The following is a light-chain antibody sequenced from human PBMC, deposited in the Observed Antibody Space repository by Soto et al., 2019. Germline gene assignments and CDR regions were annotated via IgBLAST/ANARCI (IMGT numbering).Light chain of an antibody. V-gene: IGKV2D-29*01. J-gene: IGKJ1*01. CDR2: EVS. CDR3: MQTKQLPVT. CDR1: QSPLHSEGKTY. Sequence: IVITQTHLSLSVTPGQPASMSCKTSQSPLHSEGKTYLYWYLQRPGQPPQLLIYEVSNRLSEVPDRFSGSGSVTDFTLKISRVEAEDVGIYYCMQTKQLPVTFGQGTKVDIK.